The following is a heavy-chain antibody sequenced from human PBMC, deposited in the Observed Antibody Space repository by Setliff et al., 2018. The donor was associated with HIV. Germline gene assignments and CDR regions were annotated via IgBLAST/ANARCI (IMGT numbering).Heavy chain of an antibody. J-gene: IGHJ5*02. CDR2: IFPNDEK. Sequence: LVNPPETLTLTCSVSGFSLDNTRMGVTWIRRPPGKALEWLAHIFPNDEKSYNTSLKTRLTISRDTSRSQVVLTMTNMDPVDTATYYCARILWGSFRHSLGWFDPWGQGTLVTVSS. V-gene: IGHV2-26*01. D-gene: IGHD3-16*02. CDR3: ARILWGSFRHSLGWFDP. CDR1: GFSLDNTRMG.